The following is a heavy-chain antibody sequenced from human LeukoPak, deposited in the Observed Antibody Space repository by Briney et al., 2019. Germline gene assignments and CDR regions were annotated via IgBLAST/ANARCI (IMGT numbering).Heavy chain of an antibody. Sequence: PGGSLRLSCAASGFTFSSYTMHWVRQAPGKGLEWVAVISYDGSNKYYADSVKGRFTISRDNSKNTLYLQMNSLRAEDTAVYYCARDLEVGANYFDYWGQGTLVTVSS. CDR1: GFTFSSYT. D-gene: IGHD1-26*01. CDR3: ARDLEVGANYFDY. CDR2: ISYDGSNK. V-gene: IGHV3-30-3*01. J-gene: IGHJ4*02.